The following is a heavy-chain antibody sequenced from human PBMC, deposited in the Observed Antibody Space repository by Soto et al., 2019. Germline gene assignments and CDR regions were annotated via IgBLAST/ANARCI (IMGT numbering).Heavy chain of an antibody. V-gene: IGHV3-48*02. CDR1: GFTFSDYG. Sequence: GGSLRLSCAASGFTFSDYGMNWLRQAPGKGLEWISYISTSGTTILYADSVRGRFTISRDNAKNSLYLHMNSLRDEDTAVYYCARVNYLDDFWGQGTLVTVSS. CDR3: ARVNYLDDF. D-gene: IGHD3-10*01. CDR2: ISTSGTTI. J-gene: IGHJ4*02.